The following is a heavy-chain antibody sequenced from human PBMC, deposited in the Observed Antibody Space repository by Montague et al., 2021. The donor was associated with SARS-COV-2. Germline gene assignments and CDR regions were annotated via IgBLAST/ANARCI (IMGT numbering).Heavy chain of an antibody. Sequence: SETLSLTCAVYGGSFSGYYWSWIRQPPGKGLEWIGEINHSGSTNYNPSLKSRVTISVDTSKNQFSLKLGSVTAADTAVYYCARLRMTTVEKDAFDIWGQGTMVTVSS. J-gene: IGHJ3*02. V-gene: IGHV4-34*01. CDR1: GGSFSGYY. CDR3: ARLRMTTVEKDAFDI. CDR2: INHSGST. D-gene: IGHD4-23*01.